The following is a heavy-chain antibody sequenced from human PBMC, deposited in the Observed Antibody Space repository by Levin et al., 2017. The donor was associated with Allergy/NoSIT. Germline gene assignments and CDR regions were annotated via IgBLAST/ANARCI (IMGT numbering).Heavy chain of an antibody. V-gene: IGHV4-39*07. CDR1: GGSISSSSYY. J-gene: IGHJ4*02. CDR3: ARDEDTAMVAFDY. Sequence: SETLSLTCTVSGGSISSSSYYWGWIRQPPGKGLEWIGSIYYSGSTYYNPSLKSRVTISVDTSKNQFSLKLSSVTAADTAVYYCARDEDTAMVAFDYWGQGTLVTVSS. CDR2: IYYSGST. D-gene: IGHD5-18*01.